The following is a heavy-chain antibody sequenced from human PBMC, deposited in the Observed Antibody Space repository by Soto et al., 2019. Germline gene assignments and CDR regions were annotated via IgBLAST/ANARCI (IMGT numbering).Heavy chain of an antibody. CDR1: GFTFSSYA. CDR2: ISYDGSTK. V-gene: IGHV3-30-3*01. Sequence: QVQLVESGGGVVQPGRSLRLSCAASGFTFSSYAMHWVRQAPGKGLEWVAVISYDGSTKYYADSVKCRFTISSDNSKNKLYLQMNCLRAEDTAAYSCALRGWFFDYSGQATLVTVPS. CDR3: ALRGWFFDY. D-gene: IGHD2-15*01. J-gene: IGHJ4*02.